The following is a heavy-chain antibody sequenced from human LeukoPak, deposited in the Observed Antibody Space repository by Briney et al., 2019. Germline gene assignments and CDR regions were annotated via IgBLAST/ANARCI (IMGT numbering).Heavy chain of an antibody. CDR2: VYDSGKP. Sequence: PSETLSVTCTVFGVSMSGYYWSWIRQPPGKGLEWIGCVYDSGKPNYNPSLKSRVTISIDTAKNQFSLRLSSVTAADTALYYCARNRVPGGSWGQGTLVTVSS. CDR1: GVSMSGYY. V-gene: IGHV4-59*01. D-gene: IGHD2-2*01. CDR3: ARNRVPGGS. J-gene: IGHJ5*02.